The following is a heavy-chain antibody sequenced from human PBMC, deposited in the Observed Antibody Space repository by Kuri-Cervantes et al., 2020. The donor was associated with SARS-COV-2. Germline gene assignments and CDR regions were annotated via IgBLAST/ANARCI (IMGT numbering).Heavy chain of an antibody. V-gene: IGHV3-21*01. CDR3: ARDAQVLDY. CDR1: GFTFSSYA. J-gene: IGHJ4*02. D-gene: IGHD2-2*01. Sequence: GGSLRLSCAASGFTFSSYAMSWVRQAPGKGLEWVSAISSSSSYTNYADSVKGRFTISRDNAKNSLYLQMNSLRAEDTAVYYCARDAQVLDYWGQGTLVTVSS. CDR2: ISSSSSYT.